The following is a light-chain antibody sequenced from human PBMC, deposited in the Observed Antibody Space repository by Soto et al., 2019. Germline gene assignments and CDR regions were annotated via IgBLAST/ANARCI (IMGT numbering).Light chain of an antibody. CDR3: QQRSNRPIT. J-gene: IGKJ5*01. Sequence: DIVMPQSPATLSVSPGDRTNLSFRASQSVGNYLAWYQQKPGQAPRLLIYGASTSATGIPARFSGSGSGTDFTLTISSLEPEDFAVYYCQQRSNRPITFGQGTRLEIK. CDR1: QSVGNY. CDR2: GAS. V-gene: IGKV3-11*01.